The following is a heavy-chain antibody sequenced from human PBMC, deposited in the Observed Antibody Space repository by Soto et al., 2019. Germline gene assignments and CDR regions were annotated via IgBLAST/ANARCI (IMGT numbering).Heavy chain of an antibody. Sequence: SETLSLICAVYGGSFSGYYWSWIRQPPGKGLEWIGEINHSGSTNYNPSLKSRVTISVDTSKNQFSLKLSSVTAADTAVYYCARGSRGGSSWSDDAFDIWGQGTMVTVS. V-gene: IGHV4-34*01. J-gene: IGHJ3*02. CDR2: INHSGST. D-gene: IGHD6-13*01. CDR1: GGSFSGYY. CDR3: ARGSRGGSSWSDDAFDI.